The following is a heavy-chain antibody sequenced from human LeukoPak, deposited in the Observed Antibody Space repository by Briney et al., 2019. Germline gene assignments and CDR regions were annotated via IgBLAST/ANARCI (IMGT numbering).Heavy chain of an antibody. J-gene: IGHJ4*02. V-gene: IGHV3-23*01. D-gene: IGHD6-19*01. Sequence: GGSLRLSCAASGFTFSSNAMSWVRQAPGKGLEWVSAISGSGGSTYYADSVKGRFTISRDNSKNTLYLQMNSLRAEDAAVYYCAKRSSSGCFDYWGQGTLVTVSS. CDR1: GFTFSSNA. CDR2: ISGSGGST. CDR3: AKRSSSGCFDY.